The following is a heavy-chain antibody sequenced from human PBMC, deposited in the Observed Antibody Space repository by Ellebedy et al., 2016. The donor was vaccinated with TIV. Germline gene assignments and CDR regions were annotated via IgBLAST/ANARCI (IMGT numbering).Heavy chain of an antibody. J-gene: IGHJ4*02. D-gene: IGHD2-8*01. Sequence: AASVKVSCKASGYTFTSYDINCARHVTGQGLEWMGWMNPNSGNTGYAQKFQGRVTMTRNTSISTAYMELSSLRSEDTAVYYCARISAEGLNLDYWGQGTLVTVSS. CDR3: ARISAEGLNLDY. V-gene: IGHV1-8*01. CDR2: MNPNSGNT. CDR1: GYTFTSYD.